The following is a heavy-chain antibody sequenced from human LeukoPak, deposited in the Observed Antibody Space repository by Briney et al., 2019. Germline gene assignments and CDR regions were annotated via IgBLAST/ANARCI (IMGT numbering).Heavy chain of an antibody. J-gene: IGHJ4*02. CDR3: ARLGLGGVTYFFDH. CDR1: GGSISIYY. V-gene: IGHV4-59*08. D-gene: IGHD3-16*01. Sequence: PSETLSLTCSVSGGSISIYYWSWIRQPPGKGLEWIENIQNSGRTNYNPFLKSRVTISVDTSKNQISLKLSSVTAADTAVYYCARLGLGGVTYFFDHWGQGTLVTVSS. CDR2: IQNSGRT.